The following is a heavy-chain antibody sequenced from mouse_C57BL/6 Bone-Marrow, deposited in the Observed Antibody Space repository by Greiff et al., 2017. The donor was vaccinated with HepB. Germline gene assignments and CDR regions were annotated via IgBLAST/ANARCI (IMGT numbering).Heavy chain of an antibody. CDR3: AREGVYDYDGAYYFDY. Sequence: QVQLQQPGAELVKPGASVKLSCKASGYTFTSYWMQWVKQRPGQGLEWIGEIDPSDSYTNYNQKFKGKATLTVDTSSSTAYMQLSSLTSEDSAVYCCAREGVYDYDGAYYFDYWGQGTTLTVSS. CDR2: IDPSDSYT. V-gene: IGHV1-50*01. D-gene: IGHD2-4*01. J-gene: IGHJ2*01. CDR1: GYTFTSYW.